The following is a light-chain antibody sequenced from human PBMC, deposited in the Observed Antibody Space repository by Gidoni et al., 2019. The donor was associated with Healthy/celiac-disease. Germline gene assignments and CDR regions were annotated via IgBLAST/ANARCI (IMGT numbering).Light chain of an antibody. CDR2: EVS. J-gene: IGLJ3*02. Sequence: QSALTQPASVSGPPGQSITISCTGTSSDVGSYNLVSWYQQHPGKAPKLMIYEVSKRPSGVSNRFSGSKSGNTASLTISGLQAEDEADYYCCSYTGSSTRFGGGTKLTVL. CDR3: CSYTGSSTR. CDR1: SSDVGSYNL. V-gene: IGLV2-23*02.